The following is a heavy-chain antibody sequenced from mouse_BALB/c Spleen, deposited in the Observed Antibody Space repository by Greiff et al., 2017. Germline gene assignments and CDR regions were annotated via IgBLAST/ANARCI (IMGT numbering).Heavy chain of an antibody. Sequence: EVHLVESGGGLVQPGGSRTLSCAASGFTFSSFGMHWVRQAPEKGLEWVAYISSGSSTIYYADTVKGRFPISRDNPKNTLFLQMTSLRSEDTAMYYCARSEGNDLDYWGQGTTLTVSS. V-gene: IGHV5-17*02. CDR3: ARSEGNDLDY. J-gene: IGHJ2*01. CDR2: ISSGSSTI. D-gene: IGHD2-1*01. CDR1: GFTFSSFG.